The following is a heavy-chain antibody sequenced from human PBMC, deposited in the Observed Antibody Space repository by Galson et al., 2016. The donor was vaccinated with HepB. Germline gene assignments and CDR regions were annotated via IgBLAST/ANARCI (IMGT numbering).Heavy chain of an antibody. CDR2: IDTAGDT. Sequence: SLRLSCAASGFTFSRHDMNWVWQVTGKGLEWVSAIDTAGDTYYPDSVKGRFTISRENAKNSLYLQINSLRAGDTGVYYCARGSLIAAAGSGAFDLWGQGTMVTVSS. CDR3: ARGSLIAAAGSGAFDL. V-gene: IGHV3-13*01. CDR1: GFTFSRHD. D-gene: IGHD6-25*01. J-gene: IGHJ3*01.